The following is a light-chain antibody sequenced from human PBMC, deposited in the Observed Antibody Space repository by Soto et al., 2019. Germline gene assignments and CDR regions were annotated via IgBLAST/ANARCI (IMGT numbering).Light chain of an antibody. CDR2: DNN. V-gene: IGLV1-51*01. CDR3: GTWDSRLTVGV. Sequence: QSVLTQPPSVSAAPGQTVTISCSGISSNIGNNYVSWYKQLPGTAPKLLIYDNNKRPSGIPDRFSGSKSGTSATLDITGLQTGDEADYYCGTWDSRLTVGVFGGGTKLTVL. J-gene: IGLJ2*01. CDR1: SSNIGNNY.